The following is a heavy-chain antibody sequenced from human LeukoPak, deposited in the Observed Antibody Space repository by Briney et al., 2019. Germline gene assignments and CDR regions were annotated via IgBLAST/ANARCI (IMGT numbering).Heavy chain of an antibody. V-gene: IGHV4-39*07. Sequence: PSETLSLTCTVSGGSISSSSYYWGWIRQPPGKGLEWIGSIYYSGSTYYNPSLKSRVTISVDTSKNQFSLNLSSVTAADTAVYYCARGSSFRGHVDYWGQGTLVTVSS. CDR1: GGSISSSSYY. CDR3: ARGSSFRGHVDY. D-gene: IGHD3-16*01. CDR2: IYYSGST. J-gene: IGHJ4*02.